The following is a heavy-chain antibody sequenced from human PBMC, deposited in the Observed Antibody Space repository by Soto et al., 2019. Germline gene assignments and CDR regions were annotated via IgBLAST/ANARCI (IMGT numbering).Heavy chain of an antibody. V-gene: IGHV5-51*01. D-gene: IGHD2-15*01. Sequence: GESLKISCKGSGYSFTSYWIGWVRQMPGKGLEWMGIIYPGDSDTRYSPSFQGQVTISADKSISTAYLQWSSLKASDTAMYYCARLPRKSNRVVAATYYYYSGMDVWGQGTTVTVSS. J-gene: IGHJ6*02. CDR1: GYSFTSYW. CDR2: IYPGDSDT. CDR3: ARLPRKSNRVVAATYYYYSGMDV.